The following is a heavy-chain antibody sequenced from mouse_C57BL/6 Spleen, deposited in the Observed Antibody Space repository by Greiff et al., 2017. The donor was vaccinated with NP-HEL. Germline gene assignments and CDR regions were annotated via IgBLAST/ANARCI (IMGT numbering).Heavy chain of an antibody. CDR1: GYTFTEYT. D-gene: IGHD4-1*01. CDR2: FYPGSGSI. Sequence: LVESGAELVKPGASVKLSCKASGYTFTEYTIHWVKQRSGQGLEWIGWFYPGSGSIKYNEKFKDKATLTADKSSSTVYMELSRLTSEDSAVYFCARHEDGRTGTYYFDYWGQGTTLTVSS. J-gene: IGHJ2*01. V-gene: IGHV1-62-2*01. CDR3: ARHEDGRTGTYYFDY.